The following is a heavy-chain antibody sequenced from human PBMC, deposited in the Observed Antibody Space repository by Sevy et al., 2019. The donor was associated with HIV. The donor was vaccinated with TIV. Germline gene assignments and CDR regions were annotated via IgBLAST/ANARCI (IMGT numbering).Heavy chain of an antibody. V-gene: IGHV3-48*01. CDR3: LGYCSSTNCRFAY. D-gene: IGHD2-2*01. J-gene: IGHJ4*02. Sequence: GGSLRLSCAASGFTFSNYNMNWVRQAPGKGLEWVSYISSSSSTIYYADSVKGRLTISRDNAKNTLFLQMNSLGVEDKAVYYCLGYCSSTNCRFAYWGQGTLVTVSS. CDR2: ISSSSSTI. CDR1: GFTFSNYN.